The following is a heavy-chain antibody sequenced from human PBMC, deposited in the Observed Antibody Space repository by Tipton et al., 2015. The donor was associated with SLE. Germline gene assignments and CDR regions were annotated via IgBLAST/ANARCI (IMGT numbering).Heavy chain of an antibody. J-gene: IGHJ5*02. V-gene: IGHV4-38-2*02. CDR2: MDHSGIT. CDR3: ARDWVVGATLDRFDP. Sequence: TLSLTCAVSGDSLISDYFWGWIRQPPGKGLEWIGEMDHSGITNYNPSLKSRVTISVDTSKNQFSLKVTSVTATDTAVYYCARDWVVGATLDRFDPWGQGTLVTVSS. CDR1: GDSLISDYF. D-gene: IGHD1-26*01.